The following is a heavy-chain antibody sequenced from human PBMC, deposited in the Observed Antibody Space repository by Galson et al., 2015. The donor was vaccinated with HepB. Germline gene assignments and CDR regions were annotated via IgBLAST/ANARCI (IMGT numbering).Heavy chain of an antibody. CDR1: GAPTGGYC. J-gene: IGHJ4*02. V-gene: IGHV4-59*01. CDR3: VREGFLSGFDL. Sequence: SETLSLTCSVSGAPTGGYCHWIGQPQGKGLEWIGNIHDLGNRNSNAPLRSRVPQPIAMSKNQFTLKLSSVTAADTAVYYCVREGFLSGFDLWGQGTVVSVSS. D-gene: IGHD3-3*01. CDR2: IHDLGNR.